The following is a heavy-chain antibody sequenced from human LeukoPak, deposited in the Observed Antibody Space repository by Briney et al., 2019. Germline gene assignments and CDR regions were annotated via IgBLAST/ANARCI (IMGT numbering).Heavy chain of an antibody. J-gene: IGHJ4*02. D-gene: IGHD3-22*01. Sequence: ASVRVSCKASGYTFISYYMHWVRQAPGQGLEWMGIINPSGGSTIYAQKFQGRVTVTRDTSTSTVFMELSSLRSEDTAVYYCARAIYYDPTFDYWGQGTLVTVSS. CDR1: GYTFISYY. V-gene: IGHV1-46*01. CDR3: ARAIYYDPTFDY. CDR2: INPSGGST.